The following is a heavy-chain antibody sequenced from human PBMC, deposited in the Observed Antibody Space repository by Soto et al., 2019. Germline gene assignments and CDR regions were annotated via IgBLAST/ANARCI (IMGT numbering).Heavy chain of an antibody. J-gene: IGHJ5*01. CDR3: ARHSSGWFGY. CDR1: GGSISSNY. V-gene: IGHV4-59*08. CDR2: IYYSGST. D-gene: IGHD6-19*01. Sequence: PSETLSLTCTVSGGSISSNYWSWIRQPPGKGLEWIGYIYYSGSTNYNPSLKSRVTISVDTSKNQFSLKLSSVTAADTAVYYCARHSSGWFGYWGQGTLVTVSS.